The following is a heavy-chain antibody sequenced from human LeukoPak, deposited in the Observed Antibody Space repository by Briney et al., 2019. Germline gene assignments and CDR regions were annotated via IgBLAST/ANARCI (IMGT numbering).Heavy chain of an antibody. D-gene: IGHD6-13*01. CDR3: ARGSSSRRWLYFDY. CDR2: INAGNGNT. J-gene: IGHJ4*02. V-gene: IGHV1-3*01. CDR1: GYTFTSYA. Sequence: ASEKVPCKASGYTFTSYAMHWVRQAPGRRLEWMGWINAGNGNTKYSQKFQGRVTITRDTSASTAYMELSSLRSEDTAVYYCARGSSSRRWLYFDYWGQGTLVTVSS.